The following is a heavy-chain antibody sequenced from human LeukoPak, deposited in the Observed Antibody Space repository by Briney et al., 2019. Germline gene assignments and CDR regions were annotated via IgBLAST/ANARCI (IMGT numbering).Heavy chain of an antibody. V-gene: IGHV3-30*01. J-gene: IGHJ6*03. CDR3: ARVREEGYNDYYYMDV. CDR1: GFTFSSYY. CDR2: ISYDGINK. D-gene: IGHD2-21*01. Sequence: QSGGSLRLSCVASGFTFSSYYMHWVRQAPGKGLEWVAVISYDGINKYYADSVEGRYTLSRYNPKNTLFLQVNTLSAEDRALYFCARVREEGYNDYYYMDVWGKGTTVTVSS.